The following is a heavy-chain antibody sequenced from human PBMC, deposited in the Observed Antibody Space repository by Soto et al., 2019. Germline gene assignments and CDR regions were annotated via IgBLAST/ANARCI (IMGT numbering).Heavy chain of an antibody. CDR3: ARDLRVWFGEISYYYGMDV. CDR1: GVSISSGGYY. D-gene: IGHD3-10*01. J-gene: IGHJ6*02. V-gene: IGHV4-30-4*08. Sequence: SETLSLTCTVSGVSISSGGYYWSWIRQHPGKGLEWIGYIYYSGSTYYNPSLKSRVTISVDTSKNQFSLKLSSVTAADTAVYYCARDLRVWFGEISYYYGMDVWGQGTTVTVSS. CDR2: IYYSGST.